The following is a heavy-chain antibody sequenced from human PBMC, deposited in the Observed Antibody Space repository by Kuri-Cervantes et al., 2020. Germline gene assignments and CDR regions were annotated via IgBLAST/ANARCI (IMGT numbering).Heavy chain of an antibody. V-gene: IGHV4-61*01. Sequence: SETLSLTCTVSGGSVSSGSYYWSWIRQPPGKGLEWIGYIYYSGSTNYNPSLKSRVTISVDTSKNQFSLKLSSVTAADTAVYYCARDLGTAGVVTWGQGTRVTVSS. D-gene: IGHD6-13*01. CDR3: ARDLGTAGVVT. CDR2: IYYSGST. CDR1: GGSVSSGSYY. J-gene: IGHJ5*02.